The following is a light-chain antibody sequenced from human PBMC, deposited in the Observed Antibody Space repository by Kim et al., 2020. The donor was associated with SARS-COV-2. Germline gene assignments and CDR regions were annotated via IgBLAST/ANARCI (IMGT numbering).Light chain of an antibody. CDR1: SSSIGAGYA. V-gene: IGLV1-40*01. Sequence: RVTISCAGSSSSIGAGYAVHWYQQLPGTAPKLLIYGNGNRPSGVPDRFSGSKSGTSASLAITGLQAEDETDYYCQSYDSSLSGYVFGTGTKVTVL. CDR3: QSYDSSLSGYV. J-gene: IGLJ1*01. CDR2: GNG.